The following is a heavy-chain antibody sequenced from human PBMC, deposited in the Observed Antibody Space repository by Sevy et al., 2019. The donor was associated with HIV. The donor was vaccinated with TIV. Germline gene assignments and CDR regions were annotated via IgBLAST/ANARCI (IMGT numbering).Heavy chain of an antibody. D-gene: IGHD3-22*01. V-gene: IGHV1-24*01. J-gene: IGHJ4*02. CDR3: EVTTDYYDSSGYPFDY. CDR2: FDPEDGKT. CDR1: GYTLTQLS. Sequence: ASVKVSCKVSGYTLTQLSRHWVRQAPGKGLEWMGTFDPEDGKTIYAQRFQGRVTMTEDKSTDTAYMQLTSLRSEDTAVFYCEVTTDYYDSSGYPFDYWGLGTLVTVSS.